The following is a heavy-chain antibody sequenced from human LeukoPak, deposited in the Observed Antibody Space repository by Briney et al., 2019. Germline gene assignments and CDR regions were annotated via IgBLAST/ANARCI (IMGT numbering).Heavy chain of an antibody. V-gene: IGHV1-2*02. J-gene: IGHJ4*02. D-gene: IGHD6-13*01. Sequence: ASVKVSCKASGYTFTGYYMHWVRQAPGQGLEWMGWINPNSGGTNYAQKFQGRVTMTRDTSISTAYMELSRLRSDDTAVYYCARWDGYSSSPDYWGQGTLVTVFS. CDR1: GYTFTGYY. CDR3: ARWDGYSSSPDY. CDR2: INPNSGGT.